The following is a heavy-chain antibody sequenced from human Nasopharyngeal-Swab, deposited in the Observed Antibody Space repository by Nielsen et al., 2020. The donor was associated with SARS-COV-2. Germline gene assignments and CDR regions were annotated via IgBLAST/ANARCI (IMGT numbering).Heavy chain of an antibody. V-gene: IGHV4-39*02. D-gene: IGHD2-15*01. Sequence: SETLSLTCTVSGGSISSSSYYWGWIRQPPGKGLEWIGSIYYSGSTYYNPSLKSRVTISADTSKNQFSLKLSSVTAADTAVYYCARDEYCSGGSCYSPNWFDPWGQGTLVTVSS. J-gene: IGHJ5*02. CDR2: IYYSGST. CDR3: ARDEYCSGGSCYSPNWFDP. CDR1: GGSISSSSYY.